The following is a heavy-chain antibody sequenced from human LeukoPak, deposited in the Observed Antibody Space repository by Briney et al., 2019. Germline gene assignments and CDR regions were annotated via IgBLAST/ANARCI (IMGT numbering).Heavy chain of an antibody. V-gene: IGHV4-38-2*02. CDR3: ARGLKQWLATNEVGGVYYYYYYMDV. CDR1: GYSISSGYY. CDR2: IYHSGST. J-gene: IGHJ6*03. Sequence: PSETLSLTCTVSGYSISSGYYWGWIRQPPGKGLEWIGSIYHSGSTYYNPSLKSRVTISVDTSKNQFSLKLSSVTAADTAAYYCARGLKQWLATNEVGGVYYYYYYMDVWGKGTTVTASS. D-gene: IGHD6-19*01.